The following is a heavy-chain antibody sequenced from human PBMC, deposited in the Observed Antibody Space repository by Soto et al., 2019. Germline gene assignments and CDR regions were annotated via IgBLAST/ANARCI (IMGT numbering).Heavy chain of an antibody. CDR3: ARDPTTVTTSPLDY. CDR2: ISAYNGNT. V-gene: IGHV1-18*01. Sequence: QVQLVQSGAEVKKPGASVKVSCKASGYTFTSYGISWVRQAPGQGLEWMGWISAYNGNTNYAQKLQGRVTMTTDTSTSKAYMELRSLGSDDTGLYYCARDPTTVTTSPLDYWGQEPWSPSPQ. D-gene: IGHD4-17*01. CDR1: GYTFTSYG. J-gene: IGHJ4*01.